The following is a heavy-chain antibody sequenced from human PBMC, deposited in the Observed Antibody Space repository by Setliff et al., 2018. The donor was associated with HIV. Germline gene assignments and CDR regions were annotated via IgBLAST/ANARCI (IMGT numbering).Heavy chain of an antibody. CDR3: ARDWLFLGYCSSTSCSFAFDI. CDR1: GYSISSGDYY. J-gene: IGHJ3*02. D-gene: IGHD2-2*01. CDR2: ISYSGNT. Sequence: PSETLSLTCAVSGYSISSGDYYWSWIRQPPGKGLEWIGYISYSGNTYYNPSLKSRVTISVDTSKNQLSLKLSSVTAADTAVYYCARDWLFLGYCSSTSCSFAFDIWGQGKMVTVSS. V-gene: IGHV4-31*11.